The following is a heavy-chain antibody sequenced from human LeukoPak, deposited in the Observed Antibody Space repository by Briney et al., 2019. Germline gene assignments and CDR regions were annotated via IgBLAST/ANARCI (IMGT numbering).Heavy chain of an antibody. V-gene: IGHV3-53*04. D-gene: IGHD5-24*01. CDR1: GFTVRNNH. CDR3: ARESTPLRGAFDP. CDR2: IDSRDNT. J-gene: IGHJ5*02. Sequence: PGGSLRLSCAASGFTVRNNHMSWVRQAPGKGLEWVSVIDSRDNTYHADSVKGRFTISRHTSKPTLYLQMNSLRAEDTAVYYCARESTPLRGAFDPWGPGTLVTVSS.